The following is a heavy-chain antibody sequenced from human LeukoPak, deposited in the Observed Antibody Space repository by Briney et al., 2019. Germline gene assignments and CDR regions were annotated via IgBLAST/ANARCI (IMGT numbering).Heavy chain of an antibody. J-gene: IGHJ3*02. D-gene: IGHD2-21*02. CDR2: ISGSGGST. CDR1: GFTFSSYA. Sequence: GGSLRLSCAASGFTFSSYAMSWVRQAPGKGLEWVSAISGSGGSTYYADSVKGRFTISRDNSKNTLYLQMNSLRAEDTAVYYCARGDGHIVVVTAIQDAFDIWGQGTMVTVSP. V-gene: IGHV3-23*01. CDR3: ARGDGHIVVVTAIQDAFDI.